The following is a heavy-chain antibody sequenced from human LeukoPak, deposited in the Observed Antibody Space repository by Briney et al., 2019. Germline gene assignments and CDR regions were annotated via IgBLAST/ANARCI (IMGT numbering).Heavy chain of an antibody. Sequence: SVKVSCKASGGTFSSYTISWVRQAPGQGLEWMGRIIPILGIANYAQKFQGRVTITADKSTSTAYMELSSVSSEDTAVYYCARDPRPYSSSSEDYWGQGTLVTVSS. V-gene: IGHV1-69*04. CDR2: IIPILGIA. J-gene: IGHJ4*02. CDR3: ARDPRPYSSSSEDY. D-gene: IGHD6-6*01. CDR1: GGTFSSYT.